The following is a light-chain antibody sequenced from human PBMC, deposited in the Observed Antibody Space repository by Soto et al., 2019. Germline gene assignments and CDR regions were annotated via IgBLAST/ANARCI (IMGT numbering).Light chain of an antibody. J-gene: IGLJ2*01. Sequence: QSVLTQPPSTSGTPGQRVTISCSGSTSNIGSNYVYWYQQFPGTAPKVLIYKNNERPSGVPARFSGSKSGTSASLAISGLRSEDEADYYCAAWDDSLSVVFGGGTKVTVL. CDR1: TSNIGSNY. CDR2: KNN. V-gene: IGLV1-47*01. CDR3: AAWDDSLSVV.